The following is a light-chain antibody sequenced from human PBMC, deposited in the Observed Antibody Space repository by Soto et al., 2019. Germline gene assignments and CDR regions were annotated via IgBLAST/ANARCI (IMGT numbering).Light chain of an antibody. Sequence: EIVLTQSPGTLSLSPGERVTLSCRASQSVSSSYLAWYQQKPGQAPRLLIYGACSRATGIPDRFSGSGSGTDFTLTISRLEPEDFAVYYCQQYGSSPLTFGGGTKVEIK. V-gene: IGKV3-20*01. CDR2: GAC. CDR3: QQYGSSPLT. CDR1: QSVSSSY. J-gene: IGKJ4*01.